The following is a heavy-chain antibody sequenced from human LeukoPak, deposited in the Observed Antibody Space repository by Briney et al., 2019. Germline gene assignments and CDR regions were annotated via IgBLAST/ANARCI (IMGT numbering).Heavy chain of an antibody. CDR3: AKGRSNIVANYFDY. D-gene: IGHD5-12*01. Sequence: GGSLRLSCAASGFTFSSYAMSWVRQAPGKGLEWVSVISGSGGRTYYADSVKGRFTISRDNSKNTLYLQMNSLRAEDTAVYYCAKGRSNIVANYFDYWGQGTLVTVSS. CDR1: GFTFSSYA. CDR2: ISGSGGRT. J-gene: IGHJ4*02. V-gene: IGHV3-23*01.